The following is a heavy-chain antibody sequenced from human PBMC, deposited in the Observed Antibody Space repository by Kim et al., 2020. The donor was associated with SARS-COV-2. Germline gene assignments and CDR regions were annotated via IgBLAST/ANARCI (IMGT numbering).Heavy chain of an antibody. CDR3: SRDRWWSVDY. CDR1: GFILGDYT. V-gene: IGHV3-49*04. D-gene: IGHD2-15*01. CDR2: IRNKASGGTP. Sequence: SLRLSCITSGFILGDYTINWVRQAPGKGLEWVGFIRNKASGGTPEYAASVKGRFIISTDDSKSIAYLQMNSLKTEDTAVYYCSRDRWWSVDYWGQGTLVTVSS. J-gene: IGHJ4*02.